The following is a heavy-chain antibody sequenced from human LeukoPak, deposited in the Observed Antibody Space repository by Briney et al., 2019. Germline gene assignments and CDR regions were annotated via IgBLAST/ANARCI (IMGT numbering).Heavy chain of an antibody. D-gene: IGHD6-13*01. V-gene: IGHV1-2*02. J-gene: IGHJ4*02. CDR2: INPNNGGT. CDR1: VYIFTSYY. CDR3: ARDVGSSWYADY. Sequence: GASVKVSCKASVYIFTSYYIHWVRQAPGQGLGWMGWINPNNGGTKYEQKFQGRVTMTRETSNSTAYMELSRLRSADTAVYYCARDVGSSWYADYWGQGALVTVSS.